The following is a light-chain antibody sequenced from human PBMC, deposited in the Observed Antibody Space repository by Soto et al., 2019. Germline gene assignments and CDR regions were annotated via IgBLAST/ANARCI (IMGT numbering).Light chain of an antibody. CDR2: GVS. CDR1: QTVSSNY. Sequence: EVVLTQSPGTLSLSPGERATLSCWTSQTVSSNYLAWYQQKPGQAPRLLIYGVSTRATGIPDRFSGSESGTGFSLTISRLEPEDFAVYFCQQYFTSPLTFGGGTKVDIK. V-gene: IGKV3-20*01. J-gene: IGKJ4*01. CDR3: QQYFTSPLT.